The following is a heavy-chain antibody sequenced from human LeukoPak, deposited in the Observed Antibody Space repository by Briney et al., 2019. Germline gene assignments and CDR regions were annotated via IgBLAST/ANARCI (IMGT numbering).Heavy chain of an antibody. V-gene: IGHV3-23*01. J-gene: IGHJ4*02. CDR1: VFTFSNYA. D-gene: IGHD3-10*01. CDR3: AKHVSGSLFYFDY. CDR2: ISSSGRST. Sequence: GGSLRLSCAASVFTFSNYAMSWVRQAPGKGLEWVSVISSSGRSTNYADSVKGRFTISRDNSKNTLYLQMNSLGAEDTAVYYCAKHVSGSLFYFDYWGQRTLVTVSS.